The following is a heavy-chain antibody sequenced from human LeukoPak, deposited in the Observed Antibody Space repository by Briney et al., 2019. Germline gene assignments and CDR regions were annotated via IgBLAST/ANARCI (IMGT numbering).Heavy chain of an antibody. J-gene: IGHJ4*02. CDR3: VKLSSGSGSKFGFDY. D-gene: IGHD6-19*01. CDR1: GFTFGSYA. Sequence: PGGSLRLSCTASGFTFGSYAMSWARQAPGKGLEWVSIISNAGGTTYYADSVRGRFTISSDNSKNTLYLQMNSLRAEDTAVYYCVKLSSGSGSKFGFDYWGQGTLVTVSS. V-gene: IGHV3-23*01. CDR2: ISNAGGTT.